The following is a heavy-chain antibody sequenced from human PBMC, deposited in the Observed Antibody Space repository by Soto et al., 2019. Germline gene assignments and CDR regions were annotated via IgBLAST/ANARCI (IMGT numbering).Heavy chain of an antibody. CDR1: GDSISSRSYY. V-gene: IGHV4-39*01. CDR2: IYYSGST. CDR3: AKQADLIGYNYGSCFDF. D-gene: IGHD5-18*01. J-gene: IGHJ4*01. Sequence: SSETLSLTCTVTGDSISSRSYYWGWIRQPPVKGLEWIGSIYYSGSTYNNPSLSSRVSMSIDTSKDQFSLKLKSLTAADTAVYYCAKQADLIGYNYGSCFDFWGHGTLVTVSS.